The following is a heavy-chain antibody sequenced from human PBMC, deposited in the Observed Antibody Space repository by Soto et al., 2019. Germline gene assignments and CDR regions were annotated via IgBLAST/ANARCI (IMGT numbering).Heavy chain of an antibody. CDR1: EISFSKYP. CDR3: AKDVAMYTVGGHVYY. Sequence: EVQVLESGGGLVQPGGSLRLSCVVSEISFSKYPLNWVRQAPGKGLEWVSSVSSSGGLKYYTDSVKGRFTISRDMSSHTVYLEMNSLTADDTAVYYCAKDVAMYTVGGHVYYWGQGTMVTVSP. CDR2: VSSSGGLK. V-gene: IGHV3-23*01. J-gene: IGHJ4*02. D-gene: IGHD1-26*01.